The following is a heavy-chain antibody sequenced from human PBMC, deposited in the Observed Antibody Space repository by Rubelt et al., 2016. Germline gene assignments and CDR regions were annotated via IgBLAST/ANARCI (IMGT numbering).Heavy chain of an antibody. J-gene: IGHJ6*03. V-gene: IGHV1-18*01. CDR3: ARGELGYCSGGSCYIYYYYMDV. Sequence: QVQLVQSGAEVKKPGASVKVSCKASGYTFTSYGISWVRQAPGQGLEWIGWISAYNGNTKYAQKLQGRVTMTTDTSTSTAYMELRSLRFDDTAVYYCARGELGYCSGGSCYIYYYYMDVWGKGTTVTVSS. CDR2: ISAYNGNT. D-gene: IGHD2-15*01. CDR1: GYTFTSYG.